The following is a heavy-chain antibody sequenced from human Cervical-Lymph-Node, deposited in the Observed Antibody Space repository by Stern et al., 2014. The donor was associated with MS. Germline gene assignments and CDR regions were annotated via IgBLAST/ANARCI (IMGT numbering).Heavy chain of an antibody. CDR2: FSSNSDTT. J-gene: IGHJ4*02. CDR3: VKHRAGYKTDNDF. CDR1: GFTFNNYA. V-gene: IGHV3-23*04. Sequence: MQLVESGGGLVRPGESLRLSCAASGFTFNNYAMTWVRQAPGKGLERVSLFSSNSDTTDYANSAKVRFTISQDNSKNTLYLQMNSMRAEDTAIYYCVKHRAGYKTDNDFWGQGTLVTVSS. D-gene: IGHD5-24*01.